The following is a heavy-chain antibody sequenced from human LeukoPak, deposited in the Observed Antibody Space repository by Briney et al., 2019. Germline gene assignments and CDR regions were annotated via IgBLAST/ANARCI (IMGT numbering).Heavy chain of an antibody. Sequence: PGGSLRLSCAASGFTFSSYGMHWVRQAPGKGLEWVSAISGSGGSTYYADSVKGRFTISRDNSKNTLYLQMNSLRAEDTAVYYCANLERKGLVVVAAGPAFDIWGQGTMVTVSS. CDR1: GFTFSSYG. J-gene: IGHJ3*02. CDR3: ANLERKGLVVVAAGPAFDI. D-gene: IGHD2-15*01. V-gene: IGHV3-23*01. CDR2: ISGSGGST.